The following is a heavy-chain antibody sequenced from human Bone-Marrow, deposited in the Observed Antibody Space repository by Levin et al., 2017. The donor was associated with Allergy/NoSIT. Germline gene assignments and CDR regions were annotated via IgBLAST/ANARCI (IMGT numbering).Heavy chain of an antibody. CDR1: GFTFSSYW. CDR2: IKQDGSEK. V-gene: IGHV3-7*01. J-gene: IGHJ5*02. D-gene: IGHD6-13*01. Sequence: PGGSLRLSCAASGFTFSSYWMSWVRQAPGKGLEWVANIKQDGSEKYYVDSVKGRFTISRDNAKNSLYLQMNSLRAEDTAVYYCARILGQQLVRSDNWFDPWGQGTLVTVSS. CDR3: ARILGQQLVRSDNWFDP.